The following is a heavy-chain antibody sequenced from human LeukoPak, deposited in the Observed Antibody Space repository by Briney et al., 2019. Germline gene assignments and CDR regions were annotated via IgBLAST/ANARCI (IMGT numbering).Heavy chain of an antibody. J-gene: IGHJ3*02. CDR1: RFTFSSYW. CDR2: IKPDGSEK. CDR3: ARGDFWSGDYTDAFDT. V-gene: IGHV3-7*04. D-gene: IGHD3-3*01. Sequence: GGSLRLSCAASRFTFSSYWMSWVRQAPGKGLEWVANIKPDGSEKYCVDSVKGRFTISRDNAKNALYLQMNSLRAGDTAVYYCARGDFWSGDYTDAFDTWGQGTMVTVSS.